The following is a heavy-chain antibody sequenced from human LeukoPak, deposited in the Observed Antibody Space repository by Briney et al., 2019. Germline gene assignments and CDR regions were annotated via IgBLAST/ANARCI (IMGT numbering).Heavy chain of an antibody. CDR2: IYTSGST. D-gene: IGHD3-22*01. J-gene: IGHJ4*02. Sequence: SETLSLTCTVSGGSISSYYWSWIRQPAGKGLEWIGRIYTSGSTNYNPSLKSRVTMSVDTSKNQLSLKLSSVTAADTAVYYCARGTYYYDSSGYFSSYYFDYWGQGTLVTVSS. V-gene: IGHV4-4*07. CDR3: ARGTYYYDSSGYFSSYYFDY. CDR1: GGSISSYY.